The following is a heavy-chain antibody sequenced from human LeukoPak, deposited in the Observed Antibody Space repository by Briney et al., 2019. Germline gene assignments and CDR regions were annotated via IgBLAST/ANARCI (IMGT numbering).Heavy chain of an antibody. J-gene: IGHJ4*02. D-gene: IGHD1-26*01. CDR1: GFTFSSYG. CDR2: IWYDGSNK. Sequence: HPGRSLRLSCAASGFTFSSYGMPWVRQAPGKGLEWVAVIWYDGSNKYYADSVKGRFTISRDNAKNTLYLQMNSLRAEDTAVYYCALRRGSYGPHIFDYWGQGTLVTVSS. V-gene: IGHV3-33*03. CDR3: ALRRGSYGPHIFDY.